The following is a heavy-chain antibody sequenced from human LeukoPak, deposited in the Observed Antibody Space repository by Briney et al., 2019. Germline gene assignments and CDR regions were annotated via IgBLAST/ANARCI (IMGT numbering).Heavy chain of an antibody. V-gene: IGHV1-18*01. J-gene: IGHJ4*02. Sequence: SGMKSWAASGNTSSSDSMKWARHAPGQKIEWMGWISAYNGNTNYAQKLQGRVTMTTDTSTNTAYMELRSLRSDDTAVYYCARDEGPTMFGVAPPDYWGQGTLVIVSS. CDR3: ARDEGPTMFGVAPPDY. CDR1: GNTSSSDS. CDR2: ISAYNGNT. D-gene: IGHD3-3*01.